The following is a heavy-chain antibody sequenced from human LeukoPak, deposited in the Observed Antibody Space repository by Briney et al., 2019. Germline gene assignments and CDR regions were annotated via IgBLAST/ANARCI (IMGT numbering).Heavy chain of an antibody. D-gene: IGHD3-22*01. CDR2: ISAYNGNT. CDR3: ARDYYDSSGYLRDY. Sequence: ASVKVSCKASGYTFTSYGISWVRQAAGQGLEWMGWISAYNGNTNYAQKLQGRITMTTDTSTSTAYMDLRSLRSDDTAVYYCARDYYDSSGYLRDYWGQGTLVTVSS. CDR1: GYTFTSYG. V-gene: IGHV1-18*01. J-gene: IGHJ4*02.